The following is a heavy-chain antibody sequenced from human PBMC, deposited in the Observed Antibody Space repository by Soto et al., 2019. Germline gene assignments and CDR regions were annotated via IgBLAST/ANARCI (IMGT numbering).Heavy chain of an antibody. CDR1: GFTVSSNY. CDR3: AIYVFDDYGDYFPNYNYYMDV. Sequence: EVQLVESGGGLVQPGGSLRLSCAASGFTVSSNYMSWVRQAPGKGLEWVSVIYSGGSTYYADSVKGRFTISRDNSKNTLYLQMNSLRAEDTAVYYCAIYVFDDYGDYFPNYNYYMDVWGKGTTVTVSS. CDR2: IYSGGST. V-gene: IGHV3-66*01. J-gene: IGHJ6*03. D-gene: IGHD4-17*01.